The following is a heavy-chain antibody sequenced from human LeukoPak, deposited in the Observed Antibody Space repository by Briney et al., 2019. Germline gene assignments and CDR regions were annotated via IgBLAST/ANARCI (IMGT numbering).Heavy chain of an antibody. CDR3: VRGGEYSYGYGFDY. CDR1: GFSVNNLY. D-gene: IGHD5-18*01. J-gene: IGHJ4*02. CDR2: IYSGDRT. Sequence: GGSLRLSCAATGFSVNNLYMSWVRQAPGKGLEWVSVIYSGDRTYYADPVKGRFTISRDTSKNTVYLQMNSLRPEETAVYYCVRGGEYSYGYGFDYRGQGTLVTVSS. V-gene: IGHV3-66*01.